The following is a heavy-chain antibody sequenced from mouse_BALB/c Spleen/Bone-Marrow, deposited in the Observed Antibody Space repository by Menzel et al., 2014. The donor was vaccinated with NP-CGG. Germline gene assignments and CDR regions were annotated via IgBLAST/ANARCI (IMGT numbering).Heavy chain of an antibody. CDR3: ARHGITRLLDY. J-gene: IGHJ2*01. D-gene: IGHD2-4*01. V-gene: IGHV5-9-3*01. CDR2: VSSGGSYT. Sequence: EVHLVESGGGLVKPGGSLKLSCAASGFTFXSYAMSWVRQTPEKRLEWVATVSSGGSYTYYPDGVKGRFTVSRDNAKNTLYLQMSSLRSEDTAMYYCARHGITRLLDYWGQGITLTVSS. CDR1: GFTFXSYA.